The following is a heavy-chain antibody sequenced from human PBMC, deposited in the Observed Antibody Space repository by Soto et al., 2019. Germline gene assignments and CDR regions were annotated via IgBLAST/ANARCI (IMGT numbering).Heavy chain of an antibody. D-gene: IGHD3-3*01. J-gene: IGHJ4*02. Sequence: EVQLLESGGGLVQPVGSLRLSCAASGFTFSSYAMSCVRQAPGKGLEWVSAISGSGGSTYYADSVKGRVTISRDNSMNTLYLQMNSLRAEDTAVYYCAKDHDVWSGYYTVGLDYWGQGTLVTVSS. V-gene: IGHV3-23*01. CDR2: ISGSGGST. CDR3: AKDHDVWSGYYTVGLDY. CDR1: GFTFSSYA.